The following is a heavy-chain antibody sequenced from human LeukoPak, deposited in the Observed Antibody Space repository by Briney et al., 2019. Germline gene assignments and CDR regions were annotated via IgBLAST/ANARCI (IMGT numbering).Heavy chain of an antibody. CDR1: GDSVPSNSAA. J-gene: IGHJ5*02. CDR3: TRFYDSSGPYNWFDP. V-gene: IGHV6-1*01. CDR2: TYYRSKWYY. Sequence: SQTLSLTCAISGDSVPSNSAAWNWIRQSPSRGLEWLGRTYYRSKWYYDYAVSVKSRIIINPGTSKNQVSLQLSSVTPEDTAVYYRTRFYDSSGPYNWFDPWGQGTLVTVSS. D-gene: IGHD3-22*01.